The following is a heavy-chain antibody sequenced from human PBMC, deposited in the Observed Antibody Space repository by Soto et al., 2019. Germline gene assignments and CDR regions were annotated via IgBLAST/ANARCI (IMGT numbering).Heavy chain of an antibody. CDR3: ARDGVGFDP. CDR2: ISYDGSNK. V-gene: IGHV3-30-3*01. J-gene: IGHJ5*02. D-gene: IGHD2-15*01. Sequence: QVQLVESGGGVVQPGRSLRLSCAASGFTFSSYAMHWVRQAPGKGLEWVAVISYDGSNKYYADSVKGRFTISRDNSKNPLYLQMNSLRAEDTAVYYCARDGVGFDPWGQGTLVTVSS. CDR1: GFTFSSYA.